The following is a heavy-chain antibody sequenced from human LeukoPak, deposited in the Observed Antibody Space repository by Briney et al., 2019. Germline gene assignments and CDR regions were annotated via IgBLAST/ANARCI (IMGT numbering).Heavy chain of an antibody. CDR3: AHKGRGSGSYTM. V-gene: IGHV2-5*01. CDR1: GFSLRNTGVA. D-gene: IGHD3-10*01. CDR2: NYWNNDK. Sequence: SGPTLVNPTQTLTLTCTFSGFSLRNTGVAVAWIRQPPGKALEWLAVNYWNNDKSFSPSLKSRLTITKDTSKSQVVLIMTNMDPLDTGTYYCAHKGRGSGSYTMWGQGTLVTVSS. J-gene: IGHJ4*02.